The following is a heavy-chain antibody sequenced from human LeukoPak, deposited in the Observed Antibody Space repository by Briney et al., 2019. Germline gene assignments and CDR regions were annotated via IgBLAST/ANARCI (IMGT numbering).Heavy chain of an antibody. J-gene: IGHJ4*02. CDR3: ARGDSGYDCTY. V-gene: IGHV3-48*01. Sequence: GGSLRLSCAASGFTFSSYSMNWVRQAPGKGLEWVSYISSSSSTIHYADSVKGRFTISRDNAKNSLYLQMNSLRAEDTAVYYCARGDSGYDCTYWGQGTLVTVSS. CDR2: ISSSSSTI. CDR1: GFTFSSYS. D-gene: IGHD5-12*01.